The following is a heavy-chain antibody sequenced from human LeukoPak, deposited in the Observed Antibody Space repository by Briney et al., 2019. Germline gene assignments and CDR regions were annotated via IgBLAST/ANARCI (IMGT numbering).Heavy chain of an antibody. CDR2: MNPNSGNT. D-gene: IGHD3-9*01. CDR1: GYTFTSYD. Sequence: ASVKVSCKASGYTFTSYDINWVRQAPGQGPEWMGWMNPNSGNTGYAQKFQGRVTMTRDTSITTAYMDLSSLTSDDTAVYYCAREGGYYDILTGYYKGNWFDPWGQGTLVTVSS. CDR3: AREGGYYDILTGYYKGNWFDP. V-gene: IGHV1-8*01. J-gene: IGHJ5*02.